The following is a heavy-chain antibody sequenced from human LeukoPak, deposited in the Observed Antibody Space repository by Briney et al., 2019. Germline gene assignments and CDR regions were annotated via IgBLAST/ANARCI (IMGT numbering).Heavy chain of an antibody. J-gene: IGHJ4*02. Sequence: GGSLRLSCTASGFTFGDYAMSWVRQAPGKGLEWVGFIRSKAKDETTEYAASVKGRFTISRDDSKSIAYLQMNSLKTEDTAVYYCTRTGRWLQPYWGQGTLVTVSS. CDR3: TRTGRWLQPY. CDR2: IRSKAKDETT. CDR1: GFTFGDYA. V-gene: IGHV3-49*04. D-gene: IGHD5-24*01.